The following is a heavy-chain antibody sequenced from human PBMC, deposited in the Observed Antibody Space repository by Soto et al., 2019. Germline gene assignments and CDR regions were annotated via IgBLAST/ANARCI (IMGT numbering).Heavy chain of an antibody. Sequence: GGSLRLSCSASGFIFSESTIYWVRQVPGKGLEAISAVSTSGRSTYYADSVKDRFTISRDNSKNTLFLQMGSLRPEDTAICYCVKQAHGLDGVAFDYWGQGTQVTVS. D-gene: IGHD2-15*01. J-gene: IGHJ4*02. CDR1: GFIFSEST. CDR2: VSTSGRST. V-gene: IGHV3-64D*06. CDR3: VKQAHGLDGVAFDY.